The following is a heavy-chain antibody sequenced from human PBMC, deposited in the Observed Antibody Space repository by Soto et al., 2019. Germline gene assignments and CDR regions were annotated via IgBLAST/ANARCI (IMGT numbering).Heavy chain of an antibody. CDR1: GFTFSSYS. CDR3: ARYYSSRYFWFDP. V-gene: IGHV3-21*01. D-gene: IGHD6-25*01. CDR2: ISSSSSYI. Sequence: EVQLVESGGGLVKPGGSLRLSCAASGFTFSSYSMNWVRQAPGKWLEWVSSISSSSSYIYYADAVKGRFTISRDNAKNSLYLQMNSLSAEDTAVYDCARYYSSRYFWFDPWGQGTLVTVSS. J-gene: IGHJ5*02.